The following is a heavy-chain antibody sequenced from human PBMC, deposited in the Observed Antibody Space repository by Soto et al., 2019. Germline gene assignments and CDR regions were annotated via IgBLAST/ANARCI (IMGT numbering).Heavy chain of an antibody. D-gene: IGHD5-18*01. J-gene: IGHJ4*02. CDR2: ISYDGSNK. Sequence: HPGGSLRLSCAASAFTFSSYGMHWVRQAPGKGLEWVAVISYDGSNKYYADSVKGRFTISRDNSKNTLYLQMNSLRAEDTAVYYCAKDQHSYGQKRLDYWGQGTLLTVSS. CDR3: AKDQHSYGQKRLDY. CDR1: AFTFSSYG. V-gene: IGHV3-30*18.